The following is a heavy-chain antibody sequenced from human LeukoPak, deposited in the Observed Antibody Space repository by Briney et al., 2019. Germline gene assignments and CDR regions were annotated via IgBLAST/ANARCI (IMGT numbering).Heavy chain of an antibody. CDR1: GGSISSSSYY. CDR3: ARGFSYGSGRIYYFDY. CDR2: IYYSGST. V-gene: IGHV4-39*07. Sequence: PSETLSLTCTVSGGSISSSSYYWGWIRQPPGKGLEWIGSIYYSGSTYYNPSLKSRVTISVDTSKNQFSLKLSSVTAADTAVYYCARGFSYGSGRIYYFDYWGQGTLVTVSS. J-gene: IGHJ4*02. D-gene: IGHD3-10*01.